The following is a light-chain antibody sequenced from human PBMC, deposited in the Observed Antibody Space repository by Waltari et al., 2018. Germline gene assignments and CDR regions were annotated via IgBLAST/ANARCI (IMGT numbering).Light chain of an antibody. CDR2: WAS. CDR1: RSILYSPNNKNY. V-gene: IGKV4-1*01. CDR3: QQYYSTRPLT. Sequence: IVMTLSLDSLAVSPGVRATINCQSSRSILYSPNNKNYLAWYQQKPGQAPKLLIYWASTRESEVPDRLSGSGSGTDFTLTISSLQAEDVAVYYCQQYYSTRPLTFGGGTKVEIK. J-gene: IGKJ4*01.